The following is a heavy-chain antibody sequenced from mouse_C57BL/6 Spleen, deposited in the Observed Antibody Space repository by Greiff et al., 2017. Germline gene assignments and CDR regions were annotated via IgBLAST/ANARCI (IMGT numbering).Heavy chain of an antibody. V-gene: IGHV5-12*01. D-gene: IGHD2-13*01. J-gene: IGHJ2*01. CDR2: ISNGGGST. CDR1: GFTFSDYY. Sequence: EVMLVESGGGLVQPGGSLKLSCAASGFTFSDYYMYWVRQTPEKRLEWVAYISNGGGSTYYPDTVKGRFTISRDNAKNTLYLQMSRLKSEDTAMYYCARGGDLYYFDYWGQGTTLTVSS. CDR3: ARGGDLYYFDY.